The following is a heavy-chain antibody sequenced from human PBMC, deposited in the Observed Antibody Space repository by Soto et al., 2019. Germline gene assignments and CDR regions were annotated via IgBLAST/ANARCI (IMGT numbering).Heavy chain of an antibody. CDR1: AYTFTSDG. Sequence: SGKVSFKASAYTFTSDGISWVRQAPGQGREWMGWISAYNGNTNYAQKLQGRVTMTTDTSTSTAYMELRSLRSDDTAVYYCARVRITMVRGVIITGPHYYYYGMDVWGQGTTVTVSS. CDR2: ISAYNGNT. CDR3: ARVRITMVRGVIITGPHYYYYGMDV. V-gene: IGHV1-18*01. J-gene: IGHJ6*02. D-gene: IGHD3-10*01.